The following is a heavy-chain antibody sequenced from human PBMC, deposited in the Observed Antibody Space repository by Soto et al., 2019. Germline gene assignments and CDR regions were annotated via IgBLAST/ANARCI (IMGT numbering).Heavy chain of an antibody. CDR3: ARLGYGDSGSYEDLDT. J-gene: IGHJ5*02. CDR2: IYHSGSP. Sequence: SETLSLTCSVSGVSISSSNYYWGWIRQAPGKGLEWIGNIYHSGSPYYNPSLKSRVTISVDTSRNLFSLNLTSVTAADTAVYYCARLGYGDSGSYEDLDTWGQGTLVTLSS. CDR1: GVSISSSNYY. D-gene: IGHD3-22*01. V-gene: IGHV4-39*01.